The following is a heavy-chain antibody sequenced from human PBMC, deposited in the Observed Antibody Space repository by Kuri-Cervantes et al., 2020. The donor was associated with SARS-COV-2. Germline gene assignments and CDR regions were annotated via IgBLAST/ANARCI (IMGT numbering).Heavy chain of an antibody. CDR3: ARDEGPSLFVYFDY. V-gene: IGHV1-2*02. CDR2: ISGYSGNT. D-gene: IGHD2-21*01. J-gene: IGHJ4*02. CDR1: GGTFSSYA. Sequence: ASVKVSCKASGGTFSSYAISWVRQAPGQGLEWLGWISGYSGNTNYAQKFQGRVTMTRDTSISTAYMELSRLRSDDTAVYYCARDEGPSLFVYFDYWGQGTLVTVSS.